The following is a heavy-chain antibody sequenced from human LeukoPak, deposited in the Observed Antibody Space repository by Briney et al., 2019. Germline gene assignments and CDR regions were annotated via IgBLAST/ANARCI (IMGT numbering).Heavy chain of an antibody. V-gene: IGHV2-70*17. CDR1: GFSLRTPAMC. J-gene: IGHJ4*02. Sequence: SGPTLVKPTQTLTLTCTFSGFSLRTPAMCVTWIRQPPGKALEWLARIDWDDDKFYSPSLRTRLTISKDTPKNQVVLRMTNMDPVDTGTYYCARMTPDSPSFDYWGQGALITVSS. CDR2: IDWDDDK. D-gene: IGHD2-15*01. CDR3: ARMTPDSPSFDY.